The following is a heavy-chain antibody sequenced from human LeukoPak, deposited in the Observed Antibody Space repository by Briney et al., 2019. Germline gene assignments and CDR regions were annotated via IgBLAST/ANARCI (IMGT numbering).Heavy chain of an antibody. CDR3: GRSGSYDVLSGYYMYAMDV. D-gene: IGHD3-3*01. CDR1: GGTFSRYG. V-gene: IGHV1-69*13. CDR2: IIPIFGTK. J-gene: IGHJ6*04. Sequence: SVKVSCKVSGGTFSRYGISWVRQAPGQGLEWMGRIIPIFGTKNYAQKFQGRVTITADESTSTVYMELSSLRSADTAIYYCGRSGSYDVLSGYYMYAMDVWGKGTTVIVSS.